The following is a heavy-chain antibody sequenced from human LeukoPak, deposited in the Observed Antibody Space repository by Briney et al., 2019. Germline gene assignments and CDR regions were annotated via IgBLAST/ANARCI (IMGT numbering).Heavy chain of an antibody. J-gene: IGHJ4*02. D-gene: IGHD3-10*01. CDR1: GYTFTSYF. V-gene: IGHV1-46*01. CDR3: ANSGSYSQFDY. CDR2: INPSGGST. Sequence: GASVKVSCKASGYTFTSYFMHWVRQAPGHGLEWMGIINPSGGSTTYAQKFQGRVTMTRDTSTSTVYMELNSLTSEDTAVYYCANSGSYSQFDYRGQGTLVTVSS.